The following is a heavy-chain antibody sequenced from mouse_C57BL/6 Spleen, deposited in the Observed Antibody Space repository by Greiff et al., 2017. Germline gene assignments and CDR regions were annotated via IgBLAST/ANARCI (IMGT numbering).Heavy chain of an antibody. Sequence: EVQLQQSGPELVKPGASVKISCKASGYTFTDYYMHWVKQRPGQSLEWIGEINPYDGGTSYNQKFKGKATLTVDKSSSTAYMELRSLTSEDSAVYYCERGLHDYFDYWGQGTTLTVSS. J-gene: IGHJ2*01. V-gene: IGHV1-26*01. CDR3: ERGLHDYFDY. D-gene: IGHD2-2*01. CDR2: INPYDGGT. CDR1: GYTFTDYY.